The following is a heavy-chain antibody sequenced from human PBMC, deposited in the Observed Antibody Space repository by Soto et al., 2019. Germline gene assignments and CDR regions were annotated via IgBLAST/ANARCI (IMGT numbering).Heavy chain of an antibody. CDR1: GFTFGDYA. Sequence: LRLSCTASGFTFGDYAMSWFRQAPGKGLEWVGFIRSKAYGGTTEYAASVKGRFTISRDDSKSIAYLQMNSLETEDTAVYYCTGETHGDYGNYYYYGMDVWGQGTTVTVSS. V-gene: IGHV3-49*03. CDR2: IRSKAYGGTT. J-gene: IGHJ6*02. D-gene: IGHD4-17*01. CDR3: TGETHGDYGNYYYYGMDV.